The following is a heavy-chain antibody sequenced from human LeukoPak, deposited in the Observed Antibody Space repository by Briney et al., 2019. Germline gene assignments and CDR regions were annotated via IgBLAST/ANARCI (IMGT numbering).Heavy chain of an antibody. Sequence: GGSQRLSCAASGFTFSSYAMSWVRQAPGKGLEWVSGISGSGGSTYYADSVKGRFTISRDNSKNTLYLQMNSLRAEDTAVYYCAKSPGIAVAGTPFDYWGQGTLVTVSS. CDR3: AKSPGIAVAGTPFDY. J-gene: IGHJ4*02. CDR1: GFTFSSYA. V-gene: IGHV3-23*01. D-gene: IGHD6-19*01. CDR2: ISGSGGST.